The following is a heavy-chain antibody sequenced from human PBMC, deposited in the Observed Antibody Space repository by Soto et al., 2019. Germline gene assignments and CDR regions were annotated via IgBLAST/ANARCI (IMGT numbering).Heavy chain of an antibody. CDR1: GGSVSSNSGW. V-gene: IGHV6-1*01. CDR2: TYYRSKWYY. D-gene: IGHD1-26*01. J-gene: IGHJ4*01. Sequence: SQTLSLSCAITGGSVSSNSGWWSCFRQSPSRGLECLGRTYYRSKWYYEYAVSVRGRITINPDTSKNQYSLQLNSVTPEDTAVYFCARGEQYSGRIFDYWGQGTLVTVSS. CDR3: ARGEQYSGRIFDY.